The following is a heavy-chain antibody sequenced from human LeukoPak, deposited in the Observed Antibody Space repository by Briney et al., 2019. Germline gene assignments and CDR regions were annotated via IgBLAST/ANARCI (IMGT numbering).Heavy chain of an antibody. J-gene: IGHJ6*03. V-gene: IGHV4-59*01. CDR1: GGSITNYY. CDR2: IHYSGST. CDR3: ARASITYYYYYYMGV. Sequence: SGTLSLTCTVSGGSITNYYWTWIRQPPGKGLEWIGYIHYSGSTNYNPSLKSRVTISVDTSKNQFSLKLSSVTAADTAVYYCARASITYYYYYYMGVWGKGTTVTVSS. D-gene: IGHD1-14*01.